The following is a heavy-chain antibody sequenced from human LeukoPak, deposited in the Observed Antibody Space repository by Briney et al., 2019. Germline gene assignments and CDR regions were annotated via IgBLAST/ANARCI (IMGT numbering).Heavy chain of an antibody. V-gene: IGHV4-34*01. J-gene: IGHJ4*02. Sequence: SETLSLTCAVYGGSFTNYYWNWIRQPPGKGLEWIGEITHSGSTNYNPSLKRRVTISVDKSKNQFSLKLSSVTAADTAVYYCAKKITMVRDLNYFDYWGQGTLVTVSS. CDR3: AKKITMVRDLNYFDY. CDR1: GGSFTNYY. CDR2: ITHSGST. D-gene: IGHD3-10*01.